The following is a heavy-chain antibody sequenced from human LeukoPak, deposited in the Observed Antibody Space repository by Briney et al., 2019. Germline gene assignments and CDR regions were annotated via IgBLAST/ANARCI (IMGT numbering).Heavy chain of an antibody. CDR3: ARHKTGGTYPLDY. Sequence: SETLSLTCTVSGGSISSYYWSWIRQPPGKGLEWIGHIYYSGSTTYNPSLKSRVTISVDASKNQFSLKLSSVTAADTAVYYCARHKTGGTYPLDYWGQGTLVTVSS. D-gene: IGHD1-26*01. CDR1: GGSISSYY. CDR2: IYYSGST. J-gene: IGHJ4*02. V-gene: IGHV4-59*08.